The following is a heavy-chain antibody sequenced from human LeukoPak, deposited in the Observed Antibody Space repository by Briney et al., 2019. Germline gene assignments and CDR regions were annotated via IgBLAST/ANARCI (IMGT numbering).Heavy chain of an antibody. CDR1: RFTFDDYA. V-gene: IGHV3-9*01. CDR2: ISWNSGSI. J-gene: IGHJ6*03. CDR3: ARRSYRGVIGLYYYYMDV. D-gene: IGHD3-16*02. Sequence: GGSLRLSCAASRFTFDDYAMHWVRQAPGKGLEWVSGISWNSGSIGYADSVKGRFTMSRDNAKNSVYLQMNRLRVEDTAVYYCARRSYRGVIGLYYYYMDVWGKGTPVTVSS.